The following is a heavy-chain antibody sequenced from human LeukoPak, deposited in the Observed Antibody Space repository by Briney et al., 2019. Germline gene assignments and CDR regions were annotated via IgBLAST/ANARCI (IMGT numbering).Heavy chain of an antibody. V-gene: IGHV4-30-4*01. J-gene: IGHJ4*02. D-gene: IGHD3-10*01. Sequence: SETLSLTCTVSGGSFSSGDYYWSWIRQPPGKGLEWIGYIYYSGSTYYNPSLKSRVTISVDTSKNQFSLKLSSVTAADTAVYYCARAGFGEYIFDYWGQGTLVTVSS. CDR1: GGSFSSGDYY. CDR3: ARAGFGEYIFDY. CDR2: IYYSGST.